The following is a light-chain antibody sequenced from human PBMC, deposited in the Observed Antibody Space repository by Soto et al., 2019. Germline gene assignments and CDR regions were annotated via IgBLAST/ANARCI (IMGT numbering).Light chain of an antibody. CDR2: GAS. CDR1: HTVIHNY. V-gene: IGKV3-20*01. Sequence: EIVLTQSPGTLSLSPGERATLSCRAIHTVIHNYLAWHQQKPGQTPRLLVYGASNRATGIPYRFSGSGSGAEFTLSISRLEPEDFAVYYCQQYNTSPRTFGQGTKVDIK. CDR3: QQYNTSPRT. J-gene: IGKJ1*01.